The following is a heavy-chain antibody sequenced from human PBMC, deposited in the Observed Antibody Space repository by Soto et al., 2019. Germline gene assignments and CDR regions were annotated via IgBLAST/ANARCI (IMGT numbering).Heavy chain of an antibody. CDR2: IYDSGST. V-gene: IGHV4-31*03. D-gene: IGHD6-13*01. CDR3: ARDRSRLAAAGTSNYYYYGLDV. Sequence: PSETLSLTCTVSGASVSSGRYYWTWIRQHPGKGLELIGHIYDSGSTYYKPSLKSRVSISVETSKKQLSMKLNSVTAADTAVYYCARDRSRLAAAGTSNYYYYGLDVWGQGTTVTVSS. J-gene: IGHJ6*02. CDR1: GASVSSGRYY.